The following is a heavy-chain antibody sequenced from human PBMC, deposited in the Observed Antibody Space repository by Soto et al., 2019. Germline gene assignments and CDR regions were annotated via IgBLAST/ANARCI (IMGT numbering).Heavy chain of an antibody. Sequence: GGSLRLSCAASGFTFSSYAMSWVRQAPGKGLEWVSAISGSGGSTYYADSVKGRFTISRDNSKNTLYLQMNSLRAEETAVYYCAKDIFGGVGFGELLPVPFDYWGQGTLVTVSS. CDR3: AKDIFGGVGFGELLPVPFDY. D-gene: IGHD3-10*01. CDR1: GFTFSSYA. V-gene: IGHV3-23*01. CDR2: ISGSGGST. J-gene: IGHJ4*02.